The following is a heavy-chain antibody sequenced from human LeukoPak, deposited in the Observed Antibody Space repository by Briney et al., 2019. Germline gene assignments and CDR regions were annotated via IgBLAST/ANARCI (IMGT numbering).Heavy chain of an antibody. CDR1: GGSIRSSYYY. CDR2: IFYSGDT. D-gene: IGHD2-8*02. V-gene: IGHV4-39*01. Sequence: SETLSLTCTVSGGSIRSSYYYWGWIRQPPGKGLEWIGSIFYSGDTYYSPSLKSRVTISVDTSKNQYSLSLSSVSAADTAMYYCARHSDGREVIPGGYYYYGFDVWGQGTTVTVSS. CDR3: ARHSDGREVIPGGYYYYGFDV. J-gene: IGHJ6*02.